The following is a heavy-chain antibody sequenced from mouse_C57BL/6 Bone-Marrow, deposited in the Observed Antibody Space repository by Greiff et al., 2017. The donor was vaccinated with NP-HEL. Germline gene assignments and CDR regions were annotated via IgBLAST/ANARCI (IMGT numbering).Heavy chain of an antibody. Sequence: VQLKQSGEGLVKPGGSLKLSCAASGFTFSSYAMSWVRQTPEKRLEWVAYISSGGDYIYYVDTVKGRFTISRDNARNTLYLQMSSLKSEDTAMYYCTRVSYYGNYYFDYWGQGTTLTVSS. V-gene: IGHV5-9-1*02. CDR1: GFTFSSYA. D-gene: IGHD2-1*01. CDR2: ISSGGDYI. CDR3: TRVSYYGNYYFDY. J-gene: IGHJ2*01.